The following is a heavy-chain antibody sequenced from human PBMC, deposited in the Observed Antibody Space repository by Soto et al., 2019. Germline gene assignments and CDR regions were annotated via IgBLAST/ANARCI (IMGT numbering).Heavy chain of an antibody. V-gene: IGHV2-5*02. Sequence: QITLKESGPTLVKPTQTLTLTCSLSGISLSTSGAGVGWIRQPPGKALEWLALIYWDDDKRYSPSLKSRLTINKDAPKNQVVLTMTNMDPVDTATYYCAHDGAAGIDYWGQVTLVTVSS. CDR2: IYWDDDK. J-gene: IGHJ4*02. D-gene: IGHD6-13*01. CDR1: GISLSTSGAG. CDR3: AHDGAAGIDY.